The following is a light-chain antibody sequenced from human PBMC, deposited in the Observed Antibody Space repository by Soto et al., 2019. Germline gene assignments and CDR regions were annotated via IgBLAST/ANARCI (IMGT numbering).Light chain of an antibody. CDR3: QQYGSSGA. CDR2: GAS. J-gene: IGKJ1*01. V-gene: IGKV3-20*01. CDR1: QSVSNNY. Sequence: EIVLTQSRGTLSLSPGERAALSFRASQSVSNNYLAWYQQKPGQAPRLLIYGASNRATGIPDRFSGSGSGTDFTLTISRLEPEDFAVYYCQQYGSSGAFGQGTKV.